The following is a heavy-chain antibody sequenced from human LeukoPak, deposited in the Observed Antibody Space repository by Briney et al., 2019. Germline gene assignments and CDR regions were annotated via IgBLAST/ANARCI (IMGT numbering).Heavy chain of an antibody. J-gene: IGHJ4*02. CDR2: IKSKTDGGTT. D-gene: IGHD5-24*01. CDR3: TTVRRDGYNLNFDY. CDR1: GFTFSNAW. V-gene: IGHV3-15*01. Sequence: GGSLRLSCAASGFTFSNAWMTWVRQAPGKGLEWVGRIKSKTDGGTTDYAAPVKGRFTISRDDSKNTLYLQMNSPKTEDTAVYYCTTVRRDGYNLNFDYWGQGTLVTVSS.